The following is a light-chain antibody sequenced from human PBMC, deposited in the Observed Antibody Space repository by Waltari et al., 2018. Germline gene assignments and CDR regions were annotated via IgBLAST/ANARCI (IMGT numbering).Light chain of an antibody. Sequence: DIVLTQSPAILSLSPGERASLSCRASQRVTNYLAWYQQKPGQAPRLLIYDTSNRATGIPARFSGSGFGTAFTLTISSLEPEDFAVYYCQQRRDWPLTFGGGTKVEIK. CDR3: QQRRDWPLT. V-gene: IGKV3-11*01. J-gene: IGKJ4*01. CDR1: QRVTNY. CDR2: DTS.